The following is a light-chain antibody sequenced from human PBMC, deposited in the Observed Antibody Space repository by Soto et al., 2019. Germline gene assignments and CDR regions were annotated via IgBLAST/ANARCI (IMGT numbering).Light chain of an antibody. CDR3: QQFDDSVT. CDR1: HSVSRTY. J-gene: IGKJ5*01. CDR2: GAS. V-gene: IGKV3-20*01. Sequence: EIGLTQSPGTLSLSPGERATLSCRASHSVSRTYLAWYQQKPGQAPRLLMYGASDRATGTPGRFSGSGSGTDFTLTISGLEPEDSAVYYCQQFDDSVTFGQGTRLEIK.